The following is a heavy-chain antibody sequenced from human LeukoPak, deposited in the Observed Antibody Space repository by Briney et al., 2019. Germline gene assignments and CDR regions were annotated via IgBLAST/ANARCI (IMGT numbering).Heavy chain of an antibody. D-gene: IGHD4-17*01. Sequence: GGSLRLSCAASGFTFSSYGMHWVRQAPGKGLEWVAVISYDGSNKYYADSVKGRFTISRDNSKNTLYLQMNSLRAEDTAVYYCASSLGLRDYWGQGTLVTASS. J-gene: IGHJ4*02. CDR2: ISYDGSNK. CDR1: GFTFSSYG. V-gene: IGHV3-30*03. CDR3: ASSLGLRDY.